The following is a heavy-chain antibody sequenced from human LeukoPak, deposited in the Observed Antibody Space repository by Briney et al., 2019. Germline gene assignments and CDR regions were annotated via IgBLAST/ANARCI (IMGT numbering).Heavy chain of an antibody. CDR3: ARDGCSSTSCYSDYYYGMDV. J-gene: IGHJ6*02. V-gene: IGHV4-59*01. Sequence: PSETLSLTCTVSGGSITRYYWTWIRQPPGKGLEWIRYIFSNGSTNYNPSLKSRVAISLDTSKRQFSLRLTSVTAADTAVYYCARDGCSSTSCYSDYYYGMDVWGQGTTVTVSS. CDR1: GGSITRYY. CDR2: IFSNGST. D-gene: IGHD2-2*01.